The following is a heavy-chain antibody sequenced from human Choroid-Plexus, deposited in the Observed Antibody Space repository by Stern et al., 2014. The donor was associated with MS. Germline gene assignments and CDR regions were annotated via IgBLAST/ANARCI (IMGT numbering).Heavy chain of an antibody. D-gene: IGHD2/OR15-2a*01. CDR3: AKDRHYLTYFFDH. V-gene: IGHV3-30*18. CDR1: GFTFGSCA. J-gene: IGHJ5*02. Sequence: MQLVESGGGVVQPGRPLRLSCVASGFTFGSCAMHWVRQAPGKGLEWVAGVSYDGSNKYYADSVKGRFTISRYNSQNTLYMQMSSLRPEDTAVYYCAKDRHYLTYFFDHWGQGSLVTVSS. CDR2: VSYDGSNK.